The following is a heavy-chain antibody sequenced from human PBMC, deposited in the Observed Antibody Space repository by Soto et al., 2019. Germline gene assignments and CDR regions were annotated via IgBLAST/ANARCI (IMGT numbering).Heavy chain of an antibody. V-gene: IGHV1-18*01. J-gene: IGHJ6*02. CDR2: ISTYNGDT. D-gene: IGHD5-12*01. Sequence: ASVKVSCKASGYTFTRSGISWVRQAPGQGLEWMGWISTYNGDTNYAQTFQGRVTMTTDTSTSTVHMEVRSLRSDDAAVYYCAREGVAPYYYYGMDVWGQGTPVTVSS. CDR1: GYTFTRSG. CDR3: AREGVAPYYYYGMDV.